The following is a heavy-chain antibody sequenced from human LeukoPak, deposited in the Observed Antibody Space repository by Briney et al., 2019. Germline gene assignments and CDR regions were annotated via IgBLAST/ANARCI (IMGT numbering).Heavy chain of an antibody. CDR3: ARDLCRYCSSTSSNWFDP. CDR1: GYTFTSYA. CDR2: INAGNGNT. J-gene: IGHJ5*02. V-gene: IGHV1-3*01. Sequence: ASVKVSCKASGYTFTSYAMHWVRQAPGRRLEWMGWINAGNGNTKYSQKFQGRVTITRDTSASTAYMELRSLRSEDTAVYYCARDLCRYCSSTSSNWFDPWGQGTLVTVSS. D-gene: IGHD2-2*01.